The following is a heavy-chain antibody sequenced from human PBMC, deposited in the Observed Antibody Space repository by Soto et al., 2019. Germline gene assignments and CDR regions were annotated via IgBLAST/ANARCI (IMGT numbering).Heavy chain of an antibody. V-gene: IGHV1-69*13. Sequence: ASVKVSCKASGGTFSSYAISWVRQAPGQGLEWMGGIIPIFGTANYAQKFQGRVTITAYESTSTAYMELSSLRSEDTAVYYCASVGGTYYRLRPDEYYFDYWGQGTLVTVSS. CDR3: ASVGGTYYRLRPDEYYFDY. CDR2: IIPIFGTA. D-gene: IGHD1-26*01. J-gene: IGHJ4*02. CDR1: GGTFSSYA.